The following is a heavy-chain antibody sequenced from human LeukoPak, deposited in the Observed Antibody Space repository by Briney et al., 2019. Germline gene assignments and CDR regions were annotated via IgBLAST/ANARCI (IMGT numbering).Heavy chain of an antibody. CDR2: IYYSGST. V-gene: IGHV4-39*01. Sequence: SETPSLTCTVSGGSISSSSYYWGWIRQPPGKGLEWIGSIYYSGSTYYNPSLKSRVTISVDTSKNQFSLKLSSVTAADTAVYYCARLQGIRFRQFDYWGQGTLVTVSS. D-gene: IGHD3-3*02. CDR3: ARLQGIRFRQFDY. J-gene: IGHJ4*02. CDR1: GGSISSSSYY.